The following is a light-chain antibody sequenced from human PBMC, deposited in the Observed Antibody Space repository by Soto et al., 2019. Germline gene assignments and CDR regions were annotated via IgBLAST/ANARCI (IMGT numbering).Light chain of an antibody. J-gene: IGLJ1*01. V-gene: IGLV2-23*01. Sequence: QSALTQPAPVSGSPGQSITISCTGTSSDVGSYNFVSWYQQHPGKAPKLMIYEGSKRPSGVSNRFSGSKSGNTASLTISGLQAEDEADYYCCSYAGSSTWVFGTGTKLTVL. CDR2: EGS. CDR3: CSYAGSSTWV. CDR1: SSDVGSYNF.